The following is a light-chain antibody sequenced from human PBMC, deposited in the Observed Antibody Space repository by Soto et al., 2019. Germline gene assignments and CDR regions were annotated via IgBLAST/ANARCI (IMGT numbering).Light chain of an antibody. CDR3: QQYNKWPLT. V-gene: IGKV3-15*01. CDR2: AAS. Sequence: EIVLTQSPGTLSLSPGERATLSCRASQSINSRYLAWYQQKPGQAPSLLIYAASTRATGISARFSGSGSGTDFTLTISSLQSEDFALYYCQQYNKWPLTFGGGTKVEIK. CDR1: QSINSRY. J-gene: IGKJ4*01.